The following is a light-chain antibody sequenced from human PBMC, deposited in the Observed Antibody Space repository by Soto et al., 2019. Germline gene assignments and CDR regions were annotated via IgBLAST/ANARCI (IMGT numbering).Light chain of an antibody. Sequence: EIVWTQSPGTLSLSPGERATLSCRASQRISSSYLACYQQNPGQAPMLLIYGASSRATGIPDRFRGSGSGPDFTLTISRLEPEDYAVYYRQQYGSSRTLGQGTKLGSN. CDR1: QRISSSY. J-gene: IGKJ2*02. V-gene: IGKV3-20*01. CDR3: QQYGSSRT. CDR2: GAS.